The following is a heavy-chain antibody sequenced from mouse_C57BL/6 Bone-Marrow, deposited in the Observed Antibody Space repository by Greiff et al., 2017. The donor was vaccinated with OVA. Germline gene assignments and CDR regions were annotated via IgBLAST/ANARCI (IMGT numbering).Heavy chain of an antibody. Sequence: QVQLQQPGTELVKPGASVKLSCKASGYTFTSYWMHWVKQRPGQGLEWIGNINPSNGGTNYNEKFKSKATLTVDKSSSTAYMQLSSLTSEDSSVYYCASLLLVYYYAMDYWGQGTSVTVSS. J-gene: IGHJ4*01. CDR1: GYTFTSYW. CDR2: INPSNGGT. V-gene: IGHV1-53*01. CDR3: ASLLLVYYYAMDY.